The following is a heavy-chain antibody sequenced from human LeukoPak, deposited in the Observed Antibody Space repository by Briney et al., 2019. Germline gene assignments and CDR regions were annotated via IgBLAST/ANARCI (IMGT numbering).Heavy chain of an antibody. J-gene: IGHJ4*02. CDR1: GFTFSDYY. V-gene: IGHV3-11*04. CDR3: ARDSTVWGSGSYNPPY. Sequence: SGGSLRLSCAASGFTFSDYYMSWIRQAPGKGLEWVSYISSSGSTIYYADSVKGRFTISRDNAKNSLYLQMNSLRAEDTAVYYCARDSTVWGSGSYNPPYWGQGTLVTVSS. D-gene: IGHD3-10*01. CDR2: ISSSGSTI.